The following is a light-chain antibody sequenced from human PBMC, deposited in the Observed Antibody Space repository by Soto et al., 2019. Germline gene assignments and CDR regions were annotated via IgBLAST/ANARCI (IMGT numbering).Light chain of an antibody. CDR2: GAS. V-gene: IGKV3-15*01. CDR3: QQYNKWPPT. CDR1: QSVSSD. Sequence: IVITQSPATLSVSPGERATLSCRASQSVSSDLAWYQQKPGQAPRLLIYGASTRAIGIPARFSGSGSGTEFTLTISSLQSEDFAVYYCQQYNKWPPTFGQGTRLEIK. J-gene: IGKJ5*01.